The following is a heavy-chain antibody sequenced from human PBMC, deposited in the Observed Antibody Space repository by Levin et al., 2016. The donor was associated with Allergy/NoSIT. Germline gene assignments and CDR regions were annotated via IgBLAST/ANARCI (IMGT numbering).Heavy chain of an antibody. CDR2: ISYDGSNK. D-gene: IGHD2-2*02. J-gene: IGHJ6*02. V-gene: IGHV3-30*18. CDR1: GFTFSSYG. Sequence: GESLKISCAASGFTFSSYGMHWVRQAPGKGLEWVAVISYDGSNKYYADSVKGRFTISRDNSKNTLYLQMNSLRAEDTAVYYCAKDLTGVPAAIRSDGMDVWGQGTTVTVSS. CDR3: AKDLTGVPAAIRSDGMDV.